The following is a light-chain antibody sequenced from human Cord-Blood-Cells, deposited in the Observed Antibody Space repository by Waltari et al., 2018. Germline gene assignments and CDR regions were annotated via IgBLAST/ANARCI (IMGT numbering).Light chain of an antibody. CDR1: QSISSY. J-gene: IGKJ1*01. Sequence: DIQMTQSPSSLSASVGDRVTITCRASQSISSYLNWYQQKPGKAPKLLIYAASSLQRGVPSRVSGSGAGTDFTLTISSLQPEDFATYYCQQSDSTRAFGQVTKLEIK. CDR3: QQSDSTRA. V-gene: IGKV1-39*01. CDR2: AAS.